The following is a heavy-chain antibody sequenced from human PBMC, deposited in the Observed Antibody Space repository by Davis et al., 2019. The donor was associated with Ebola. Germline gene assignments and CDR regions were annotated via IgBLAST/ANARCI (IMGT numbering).Heavy chain of an antibody. J-gene: IGHJ4*02. D-gene: IGHD4-23*01. Sequence: GESLKISCAASGFSFSSYDMHWVRQGIGRRLEWVSGIGTAGDTYYLGSVKGRFTISRENAKNSLFLQMNSLRADDTAVYYCARGTNTVGNYDYWGQGTLVTVSS. CDR1: GFSFSSYD. CDR3: ARGTNTVGNYDY. CDR2: IGTAGDT. V-gene: IGHV3-13*01.